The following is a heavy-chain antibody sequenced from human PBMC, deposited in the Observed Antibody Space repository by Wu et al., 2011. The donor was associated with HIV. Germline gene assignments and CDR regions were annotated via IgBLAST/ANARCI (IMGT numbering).Heavy chain of an antibody. J-gene: IGHJ4*02. CDR3: ALQTRAGSGSDY. V-gene: IGHV1-69*18. CDR2: IIPMFGTP. Sequence: QVQLVQSGAEVKKPGSSAKVSCKASGGTFSSHTINWVRQAPGQGLEWMGRIIPMFGTPNYARKFQGRVTITADESTSTAYMELSSLRSEDTAVYYCALQTRAGSGSDYWGQGTLVTVSS. D-gene: IGHD3-10*01. CDR1: GGTFSSHT.